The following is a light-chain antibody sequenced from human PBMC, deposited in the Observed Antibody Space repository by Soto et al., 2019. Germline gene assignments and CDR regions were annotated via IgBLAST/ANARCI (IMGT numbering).Light chain of an antibody. CDR1: SSDVGRYNR. CDR3: NSYTGSSTNV. Sequence: QSVLTQPPSVSGSPGQSVAISCTGTSSDVGRYNRVSWYQQPPGAAPKLMIYEVSNRPSGVPDRFSGSKSGNTASLTISGLQAEDEADYYCNSYTGSSTNVFGTGTKVTVL. J-gene: IGLJ1*01. V-gene: IGLV2-18*02. CDR2: EVS.